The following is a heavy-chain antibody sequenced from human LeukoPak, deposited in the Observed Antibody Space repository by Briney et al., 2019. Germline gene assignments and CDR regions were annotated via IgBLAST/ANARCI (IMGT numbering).Heavy chain of an antibody. Sequence: QTGGSLRLSCAASGFTYSSYGMHWVRQAPGKGLEWVAFIRYDGSNKYYADSVKGRSTISRDNSKNTLYLQMNSLRAEDTAVYYCAKDLSTVTEWFDPWGQGTLVTVSS. J-gene: IGHJ5*02. D-gene: IGHD4-11*01. CDR2: IRYDGSNK. CDR3: AKDLSTVTEWFDP. V-gene: IGHV3-30*02. CDR1: GFTYSSYG.